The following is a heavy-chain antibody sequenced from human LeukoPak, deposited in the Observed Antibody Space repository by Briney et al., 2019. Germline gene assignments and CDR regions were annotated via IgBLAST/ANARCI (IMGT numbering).Heavy chain of an antibody. Sequence: PSETLSLTCTVSGGSISPYYWSWIRQPPGNGLEWIGYIYYSGTTNYTPSLKSRVTISVDTSKNQFSLKLSSVTAADTAVYYCASHRGYYDSSGYYPFDYWGQGTLVTVSS. CDR1: GGSISPYY. CDR3: ASHRGYYDSSGYYPFDY. J-gene: IGHJ4*02. CDR2: IYYSGTT. D-gene: IGHD3-22*01. V-gene: IGHV4-59*08.